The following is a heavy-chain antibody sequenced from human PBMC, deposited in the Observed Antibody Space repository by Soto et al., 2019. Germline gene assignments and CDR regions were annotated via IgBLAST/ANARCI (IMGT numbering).Heavy chain of an antibody. V-gene: IGHV1-69*08. CDR3: ATEWGGMDV. J-gene: IGHJ6*02. Sequence: QVQLVQSGAEVKKPGSSVKVSCKASGGTFSSYTISWVRQAPGQGLEWMGRIIPILGIANYAQKFHGRVTITPYKSTSTADMELSSLRSEDTAVYSCATEWGGMDVWGQGPTVTVSS. CDR1: GGTFSSYT. D-gene: IGHD3-16*01. CDR2: IIPILGIA.